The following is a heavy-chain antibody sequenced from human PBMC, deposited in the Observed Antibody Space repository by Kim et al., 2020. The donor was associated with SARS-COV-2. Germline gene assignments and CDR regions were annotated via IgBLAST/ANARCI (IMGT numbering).Heavy chain of an antibody. CDR2: IIPIFGTA. Sequence: SVKVSCKASGGTFSSYAISWVRQAPGQGLEWMGGIIPIFGTANYAQKFQGRVTITADESTSTAYMELSSLRSEDTAVYYCAIRRWDGVGATDYWGQGTLVTVSS. CDR1: GGTFSSYA. D-gene: IGHD1-26*01. V-gene: IGHV1-69*13. CDR3: AIRRWDGVGATDY. J-gene: IGHJ4*02.